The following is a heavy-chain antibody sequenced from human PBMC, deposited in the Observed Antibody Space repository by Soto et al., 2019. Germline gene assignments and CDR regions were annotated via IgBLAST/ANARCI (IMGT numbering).Heavy chain of an antibody. J-gene: IGHJ4*02. Sequence: QVQLQESGPGLVKPSQTLSLTCTVSGDSVSSGGAYWSWIRQHPGKGLEWIGYIYYSGSANYTPSLKRRLTISLDTSQNQVSLRLSSVTAADTAVYYCARLKYRYYKIISYYFDYWGRGALVTVSS. D-gene: IGHD3-10*01. CDR2: IYYSGSA. CDR1: GDSVSSGGAY. CDR3: ARLKYRYYKIISYYFDY. V-gene: IGHV4-31*03.